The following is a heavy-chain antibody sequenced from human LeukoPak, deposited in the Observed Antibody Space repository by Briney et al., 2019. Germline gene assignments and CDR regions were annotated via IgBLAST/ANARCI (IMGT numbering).Heavy chain of an antibody. J-gene: IGHJ4*02. Sequence: GGSLRLSCAASGFTFNNYATTWVRQAPGKGLEWVSGISGNGGSTYYADSVKGRFTISRDNSKNTVYLQVNSLRAEDTAEYYCAKTSGWPYYFDYWGQGTLVTVSS. CDR1: GFTFNNYA. D-gene: IGHD6-19*01. CDR2: ISGNGGST. CDR3: AKTSGWPYYFDY. V-gene: IGHV3-23*01.